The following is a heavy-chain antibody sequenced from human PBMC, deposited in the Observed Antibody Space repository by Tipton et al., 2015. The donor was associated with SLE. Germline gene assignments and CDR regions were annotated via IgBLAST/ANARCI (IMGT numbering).Heavy chain of an antibody. V-gene: IGHV1-18*01. CDR3: ARGFWGSRPYYFDY. CDR1: GYTFTTYG. Sequence: QLVQSGAEMKKPGASVKVSCEASGYTFTTYGITWVRQAPGQGLEWMGWISGKNDNTNYAQKFQGRVTMTADTSTSTAYMELRSLRSDDTAVYYCARGFWGSRPYYFDYWGQGTLVTVSS. D-gene: IGHD3-16*01. CDR2: ISGKNDNT. J-gene: IGHJ4*02.